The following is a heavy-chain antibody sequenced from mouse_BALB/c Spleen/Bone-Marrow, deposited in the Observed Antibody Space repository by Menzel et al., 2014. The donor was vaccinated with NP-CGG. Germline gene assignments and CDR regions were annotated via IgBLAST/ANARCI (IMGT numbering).Heavy chain of an antibody. J-gene: IGHJ2*01. V-gene: IGHV7-1*02. CDR1: GFTFSDFY. CDR2: SRNKVNDYTT. Sequence: MLVASGGGLVQPGGSLRLSCATSGFTFSDFYMEWVHQPPGKRLEWIAASRNKVNDYTTEYSAPVKGRFIVSRDTSQSILYLQMNALRAEDTAIYYCARAVYGNFDYWGQGTTLTVSS. D-gene: IGHD2-1*01. CDR3: ARAVYGNFDY.